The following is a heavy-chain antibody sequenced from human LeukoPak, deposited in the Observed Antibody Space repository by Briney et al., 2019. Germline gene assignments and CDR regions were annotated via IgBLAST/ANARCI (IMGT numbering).Heavy chain of an antibody. CDR1: GFTFTVYS. D-gene: IGHD2-15*01. CDR3: ARVSLGVIIATPYYYGMDV. Sequence: GESLRLSCTESGFTFTVYSMNWGRPAPGEGVEWVSYIIDTSGAIYYADSVKGRVTILRDNAKNSLFLQMNSLRAEDTAVYYCARVSLGVIIATPYYYGMDVWGQGATVTVSS. CDR2: IIDTSGAI. J-gene: IGHJ6*02. V-gene: IGHV3-21*06.